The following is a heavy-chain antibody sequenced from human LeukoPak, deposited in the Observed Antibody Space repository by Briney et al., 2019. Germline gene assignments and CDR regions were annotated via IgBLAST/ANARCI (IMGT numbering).Heavy chain of an antibody. D-gene: IGHD3-10*01. J-gene: IGHJ4*02. CDR2: FYSGGST. CDR3: AREVLLVRGDKYYFDY. V-gene: IGHV3-66*01. CDR1: GFSVSNNY. Sequence: GGSLRLSCAASGFSVSNNYMNWFRQAPGKGLEWVSVFYSGGSTYYADSVKGRFTISRDNSKNTLYLQMNSLRAEDTAVYYCAREVLLVRGDKYYFDYWGQGTLVTVSS.